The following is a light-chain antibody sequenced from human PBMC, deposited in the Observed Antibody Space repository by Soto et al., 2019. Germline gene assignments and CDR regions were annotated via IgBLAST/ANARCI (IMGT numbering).Light chain of an antibody. CDR3: QQHGSSPPT. V-gene: IGKV3-20*01. J-gene: IGKJ1*01. Sequence: EVLFTQFPGTLSWSLREQGTLPCRASKSVSSSYLAWYQQKPGQAPRLLIYGASSRATGIPDRFSGSGSGTEFTLTISSLEPEDFAVYYCQQHGSSPPTFGQGTKVDVK. CDR2: GAS. CDR1: KSVSSSY.